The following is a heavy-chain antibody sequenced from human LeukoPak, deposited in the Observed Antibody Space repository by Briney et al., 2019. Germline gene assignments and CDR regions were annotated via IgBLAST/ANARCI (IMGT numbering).Heavy chain of an antibody. CDR3: ARVICSGGSCRFDY. CDR2: IHTSGST. D-gene: IGHD2-15*01. Sequence: SETLSLTCTVSGGSISSYYWNWIRQPAGKGLEWIGRIHTSGSTNYNASLKSRVTMSVDTSKNQFSMKLSSVTAADTAVYYCARVICSGGSCRFDYWGQGTLVTVSS. CDR1: GGSISSYY. J-gene: IGHJ4*02. V-gene: IGHV4-4*07.